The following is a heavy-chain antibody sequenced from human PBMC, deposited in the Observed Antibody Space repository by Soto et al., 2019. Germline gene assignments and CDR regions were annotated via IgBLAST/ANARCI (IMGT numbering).Heavy chain of an antibody. J-gene: IGHJ6*02. D-gene: IGHD5-18*01. Sequence: QVQLVQSGAEVKKPGSSVTVSCKTSGGTFSKDAINWVRQAPGQGLEWMGLLIPVFGSPIYAQKFQGGIRIPADESTSTAFMDLSSLRSEDTAVYYCTRVLGYTFEPGKTRYYAMDVWGQGTTVSVSS. V-gene: IGHV1-69*01. CDR2: LIPVFGSP. CDR1: GGTFSKDA. CDR3: TRVLGYTFEPGKTRYYAMDV.